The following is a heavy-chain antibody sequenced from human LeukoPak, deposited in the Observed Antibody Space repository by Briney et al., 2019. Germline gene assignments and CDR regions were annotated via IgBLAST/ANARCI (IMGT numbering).Heavy chain of an antibody. V-gene: IGHV1-69*05. J-gene: IGHJ5*02. CDR1: GGTFSSYA. Sequence: ASVKVSCKASGGTFSSYAISWVRQAPGQGPEWMGGIIPIFGTANYAQKFQGRVTITTDESTSTAYMELSSLRSEDTAVYYCARSYYDFWSGYLSIGSWFDPWGQGTRVTVSS. D-gene: IGHD3-3*01. CDR2: IIPIFGTA. CDR3: ARSYYDFWSGYLSIGSWFDP.